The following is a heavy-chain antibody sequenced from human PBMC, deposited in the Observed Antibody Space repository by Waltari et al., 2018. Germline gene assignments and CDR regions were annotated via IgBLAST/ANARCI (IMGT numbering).Heavy chain of an antibody. CDR1: GFTFSSYA. CDR2: ISYDGSNK. CDR3: ARTAMVDY. Sequence: QVQLVESGGGVVQPGRSLRLSCAASGFTFSSYAMHWVRQAPGKGLEWVAVISYDGSNKYYADPVKGRFTISRDNSKNTLYLQMNSLRAEDTAVYYCARTAMVDYWGQGTLVTVSS. J-gene: IGHJ4*02. D-gene: IGHD5-18*01. V-gene: IGHV3-30*04.